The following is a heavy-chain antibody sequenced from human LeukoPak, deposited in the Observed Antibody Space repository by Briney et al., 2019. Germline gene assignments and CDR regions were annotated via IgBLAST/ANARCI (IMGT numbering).Heavy chain of an antibody. D-gene: IGHD1-26*01. CDR1: GGSISSSSYS. Sequence: SETLSLTCTVSGGSISSSSYSWGWIRQPPGKGLEWIGSIYYSGSTFYNPSLKSRVTISVDTSKNQFSLKLSSVTAADTAVYYCARQGSGRSSDYWGQGTLVTVSA. J-gene: IGHJ4*02. CDR2: IYYSGST. CDR3: ARQGSGRSSDY. V-gene: IGHV4-39*01.